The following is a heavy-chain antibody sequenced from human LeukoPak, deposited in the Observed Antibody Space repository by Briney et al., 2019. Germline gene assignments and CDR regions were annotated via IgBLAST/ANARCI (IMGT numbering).Heavy chain of an antibody. J-gene: IGHJ4*02. D-gene: IGHD7-27*01. Sequence: GGSLRLSCTASGFTFSSYVMSWVRQAPGKGLEWVAGISAGGGTTYYADSVKGRFTISRDNSRNTLFVQMNSLRAEDTAFYYCTKADLYNAGDEVWGLGTLVTVSS. CDR3: TKADLYNAGDEV. V-gene: IGHV3-23*01. CDR2: ISAGGGTT. CDR1: GFTFSSYV.